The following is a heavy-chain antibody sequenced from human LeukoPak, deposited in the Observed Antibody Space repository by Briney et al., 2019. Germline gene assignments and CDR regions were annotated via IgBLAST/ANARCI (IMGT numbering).Heavy chain of an antibody. CDR1: GGSISSYY. CDR2: IYYSGST. CDR3: ASTTRGYSYGSRYYYYGMDV. V-gene: IGHV4-59*01. D-gene: IGHD5-18*01. Sequence: SETLSLTCTVSGGSISSYYWSWIRQPPGKGLEWIGYIYYSGSTNYNPSLKSRVTISVDTSKNQFSLKLSSVTAADTDVYYCASTTRGYSYGSRYYYYGMDVWGQGTTVTVSS. J-gene: IGHJ6*02.